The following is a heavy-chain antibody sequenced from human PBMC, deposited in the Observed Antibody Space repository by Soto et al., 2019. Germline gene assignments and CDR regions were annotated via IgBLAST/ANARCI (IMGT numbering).Heavy chain of an antibody. CDR1: GGSISSYY. CDR2: IYYSGST. CDR3: ARETYGDYVGYFDP. Sequence: AETLSLTCTVSGGSISSYYWSWIRQSPGKGLEWIGYIYYSGSTNYNPSLKSRVTISVDTSKNQFSLKLSSVTAADTAVYYCARETYGDYVGYFDPWGQGTLVTVS. V-gene: IGHV4-59*12. D-gene: IGHD4-17*01. J-gene: IGHJ5*02.